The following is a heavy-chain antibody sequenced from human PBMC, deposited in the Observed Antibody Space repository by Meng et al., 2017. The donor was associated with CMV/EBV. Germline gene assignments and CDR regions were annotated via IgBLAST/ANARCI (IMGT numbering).Heavy chain of an antibody. V-gene: IGHV1-2*02. CDR2: IYPNSGGT. J-gene: IGHJ4*02. D-gene: IGHD1-1*01. CDR3: VRDHNWGPDY. Sequence: QVHLGQPGAEVKSPGASVKVSCQTSGYRFSDHYMHWVRQAPGQGLEWMGWIYPNSGGTHYAQKFQDRVTMTRDTSISTVYMELSRLTSDDTAVYYCVRDHNWGPDYWGQGTLVTVSS. CDR1: GYRFSDHY.